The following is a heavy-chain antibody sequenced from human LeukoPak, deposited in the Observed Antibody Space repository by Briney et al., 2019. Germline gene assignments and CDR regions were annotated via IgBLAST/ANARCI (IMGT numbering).Heavy chain of an antibody. CDR1: GGSISSSSYY. J-gene: IGHJ4*02. D-gene: IGHD2-15*01. CDR2: IYYSGST. Sequence: SETLSPTCTVSGGSISSSSYYWCWIRQPPGKGLEWIGYIYYSGSTNYNPSLKSRVTISVDTSKNQFSLKLSSVTAADTAVYYCARGRYCSGGSCLIDYWGQGTLVTVSS. CDR3: ARGRYCSGGSCLIDY. V-gene: IGHV4-61*05.